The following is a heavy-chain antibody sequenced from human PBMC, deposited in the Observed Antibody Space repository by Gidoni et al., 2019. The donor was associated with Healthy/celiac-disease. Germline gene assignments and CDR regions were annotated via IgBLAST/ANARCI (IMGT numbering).Heavy chain of an antibody. V-gene: IGHV1-69*01. Sequence: QVQLVQSGAEVKKPGSSAKVSCKASGGTFSSYAISWVRQAPGQGLEWMGGIIPIFGTANYAQKFQGRVTITADESTSTAYMELSSLRSEDTAVYYCARSSNYYDSSGSGYWGQGTLVTVSS. CDR3: ARSSNYYDSSGSGY. CDR2: IIPIFGTA. D-gene: IGHD3-22*01. J-gene: IGHJ4*02. CDR1: GGTFSSYA.